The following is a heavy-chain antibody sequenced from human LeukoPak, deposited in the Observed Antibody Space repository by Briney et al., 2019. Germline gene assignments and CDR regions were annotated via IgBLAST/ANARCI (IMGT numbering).Heavy chain of an antibody. CDR1: GGSVSSGSYY. V-gene: IGHV4-61*01. J-gene: IGHJ4*02. Sequence: SETLSLTCTVSGGSVSSGSYYWSWIRQPPGKGLEWIGYIYYSGSTNYNPSLKSRVTISVGTSKNQFSLKLSSVTAADTAVYYCARADIVATIGDYWGQGTLVTVSS. D-gene: IGHD5-12*01. CDR3: ARADIVATIGDY. CDR2: IYYSGST.